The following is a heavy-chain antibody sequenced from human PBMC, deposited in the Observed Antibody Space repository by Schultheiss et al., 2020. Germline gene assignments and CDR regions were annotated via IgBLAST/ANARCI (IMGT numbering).Heavy chain of an antibody. CDR3: ARGRTSIKGYCSGGSCYPFDY. V-gene: IGHV4-31*03. CDR1: GGSISSGGYY. D-gene: IGHD2-15*01. CDR2: IYYSGST. J-gene: IGHJ4*02. Sequence: SETLSLTCTVSGGSISSGGYYWSWIRQHPGKGLEWIGYIYYSGSTNYNPSLKSRVTISVDTSKNQFSLKLSSVTAADTAVYYCARGRTSIKGYCSGGSCYPFDYWGQGTLVTVSS.